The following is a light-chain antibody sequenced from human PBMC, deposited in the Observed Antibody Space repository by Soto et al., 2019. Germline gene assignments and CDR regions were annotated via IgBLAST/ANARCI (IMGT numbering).Light chain of an antibody. CDR1: QSISNY. V-gene: IGKV3-11*01. J-gene: IGKJ5*01. CDR2: DAS. CDR3: QQHSNWPPIT. Sequence: EIVLTQSPGTVSLSPGERATLSCRASQSISNYVAWYQQKPGQAPRLLIYDASDRATGIPGRFSGSGSGTDFTLTISSLEPEDFAVYYCQQHSNWPPITFGQGTRMEIK.